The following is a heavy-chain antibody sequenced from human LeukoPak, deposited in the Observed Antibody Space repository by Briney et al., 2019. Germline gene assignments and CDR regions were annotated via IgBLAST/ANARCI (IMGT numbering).Heavy chain of an antibody. CDR3: ARKAQYNGHYPLDY. Sequence: GGSLGLSCAASGFTFTSYSMSWVRQAPGKGLEGVSGTSERGNSTYYADSVKGRFTISRDSSKTTLFLQMNSLRAEDTALYFCARKAQYNGHYPLDYWGQGTLVTVSS. D-gene: IGHD1-7*01. CDR1: GFTFTSYS. CDR2: TSERGNST. V-gene: IGHV3-23*01. J-gene: IGHJ4*02.